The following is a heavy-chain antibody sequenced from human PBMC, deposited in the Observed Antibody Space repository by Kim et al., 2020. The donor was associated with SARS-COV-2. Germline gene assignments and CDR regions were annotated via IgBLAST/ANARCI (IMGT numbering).Heavy chain of an antibody. CDR3: ARNGGELLSTYFDY. V-gene: IGHV4-59*01. J-gene: IGHJ4*02. D-gene: IGHD1-26*01. CDR2: IYYSGST. Sequence: SETLSLTCTVSGGSISSYYWSWIRQPPGKGLEWIGYIYYSGSTNYNPSLKSRVTISVDTSKNQFSLKLSSVTAADTAVYYCARNGGELLSTYFDYWGQGTLVTVSS. CDR1: GGSISSYY.